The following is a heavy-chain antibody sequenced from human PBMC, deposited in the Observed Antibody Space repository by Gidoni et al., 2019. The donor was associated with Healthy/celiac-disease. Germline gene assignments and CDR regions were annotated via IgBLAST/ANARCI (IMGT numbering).Heavy chain of an antibody. CDR2: IIPIFGTA. Sequence: QVQLVQSGAEVKKPGSSVKVSCKASGGTFSSYAISWVRQAPGQGLEWMGGIIPIFGTANYAQKFQGRVTITADESTSTAYMELSSLRSEDTAVYYCACIAAHTSGGYYYYGMDVWGQGTTVTVSS. CDR1: GGTFSSYA. D-gene: IGHD6-6*01. V-gene: IGHV1-69*01. CDR3: ACIAAHTSGGYYYYGMDV. J-gene: IGHJ6*02.